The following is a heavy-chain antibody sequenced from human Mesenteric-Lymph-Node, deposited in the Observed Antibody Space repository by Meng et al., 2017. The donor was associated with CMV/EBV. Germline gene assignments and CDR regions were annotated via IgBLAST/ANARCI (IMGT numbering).Heavy chain of an antibody. J-gene: IGHJ4*02. CDR2: IIPILGIA. D-gene: IGHD1-26*01. CDR3: ARGGSGSYYLDY. V-gene: IGHV1-69*10. Sequence: SVKVSCKASGGTFSSYAISWVRQAPGQGLEWMGGIIPILGIANYAQKFQGRVTITADKSTSTAYMELSSLRSEDTAVYYCARGGSGSYYLDYWGQGTLVTVSS. CDR1: GGTFSSYA.